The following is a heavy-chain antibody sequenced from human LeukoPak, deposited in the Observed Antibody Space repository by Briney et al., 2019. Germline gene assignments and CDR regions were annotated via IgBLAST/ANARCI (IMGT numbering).Heavy chain of an antibody. V-gene: IGHV4-34*01. CDR1: GGSFSGYY. CDR3: ARDTPLGYCSSTSCYNYYYYYMDV. Sequence: SETLSLTCAVYGGSFSGYYWSWIRQPPGKGLEWIGEINHSGSTNYNPSLKSRVTISVDTSKNQCSLKLSSVTAADTAVYYCARDTPLGYCSSTSCYNYYYYYMDVWGKGTTVTVSS. CDR2: INHSGST. D-gene: IGHD2-2*02. J-gene: IGHJ6*03.